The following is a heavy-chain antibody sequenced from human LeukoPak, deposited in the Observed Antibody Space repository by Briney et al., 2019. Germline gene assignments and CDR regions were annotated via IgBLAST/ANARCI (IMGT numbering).Heavy chain of an antibody. CDR2: ISSSSSYI. CDR1: GFTFSRYS. V-gene: IGHV3-21*01. J-gene: IGHJ4*02. D-gene: IGHD5-24*01. CDR3: ASVEMATITY. Sequence: GGSLRLSCAASGFTFSRYSMNWVRQAPGKGLEWVSSISSSSSYIYYADSVKGRFTISRDNAKNSLYLQMNSLRAEDTAVYYCASVEMATITYWGQGTLVTVSS.